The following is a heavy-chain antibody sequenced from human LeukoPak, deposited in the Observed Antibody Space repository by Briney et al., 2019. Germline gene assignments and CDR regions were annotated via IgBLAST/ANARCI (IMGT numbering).Heavy chain of an antibody. Sequence: SGTLSLTCAVSGDSISVGNWWSWVRQPPGKGLEWIGEIYHSGSTNYNPSLKSRVTISVDKSKNQFSLKLSSVTAADTAAYYCARHYGSGRPYFDYWGQGILVTVSS. J-gene: IGHJ4*02. CDR1: GDSISVGNW. V-gene: IGHV4-4*02. CDR3: ARHYGSGRPYFDY. D-gene: IGHD3-10*01. CDR2: IYHSGST.